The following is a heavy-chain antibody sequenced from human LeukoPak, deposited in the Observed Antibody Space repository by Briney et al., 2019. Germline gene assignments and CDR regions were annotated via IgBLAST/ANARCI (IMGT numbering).Heavy chain of an antibody. J-gene: IGHJ4*02. CDR2: ISYDGSNK. Sequence: GGSLRLSCAASGFTFGNYGMHWVRQAPGKGLEWVAVISYDGSNKYYADSVKGRFTISRDNSKNTLYLQMNSLRAEDTAVYYCARGIEHVYDYWGQGTLVTVSS. V-gene: IGHV3-30*03. CDR3: ARGIEHVYDY. D-gene: IGHD1-14*01. CDR1: GFTFGNYG.